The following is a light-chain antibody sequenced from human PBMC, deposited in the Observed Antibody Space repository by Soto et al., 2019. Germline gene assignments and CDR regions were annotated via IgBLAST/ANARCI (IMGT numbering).Light chain of an antibody. V-gene: IGLV2-23*01. J-gene: IGLJ3*02. Sequence: QSALTQPASVSGSPGQSITISCTGTSSDVGSYNLVSWYQQHPGKAPKLIIYEDYKRPSGVSTRFSGSRFGNTASLTIFGLQAEDEADYYCCSYGNSRWVFGGGTKLTVL. CDR1: SSDVGSYNL. CDR2: EDY. CDR3: CSYGNSRWV.